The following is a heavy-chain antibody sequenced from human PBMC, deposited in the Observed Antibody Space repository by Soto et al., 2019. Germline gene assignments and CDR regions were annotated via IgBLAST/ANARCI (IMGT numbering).Heavy chain of an antibody. CDR1: GFTFGNYA. Sequence: QVQLVESGGGVVQPGGSLKLSCAASGFTFGNYATHWVRQAPGKGLEWVAAIRNDGSNENYVDSVKGRFTISRDNSKKTLFLPTNSLKAEDTAVYYCVRGDGPASYLVDYWGQGTLVTVSS. D-gene: IGHD3-10*01. J-gene: IGHJ4*02. CDR3: VRGDGPASYLVDY. V-gene: IGHV3-33*01. CDR2: IRNDGSNE.